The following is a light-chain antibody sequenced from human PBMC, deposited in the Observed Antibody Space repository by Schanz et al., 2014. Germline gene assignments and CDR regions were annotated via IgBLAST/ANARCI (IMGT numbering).Light chain of an antibody. CDR3: AAWDDSLSGPV. CDR2: RNN. V-gene: IGLV1-44*01. Sequence: QSVLTQPPSASGTPGQRVTISCSGSSSNIGTNAVNWYQQLPGTAPKLLIYRNNQRPSGVPDRFSGSKSGTSASLAISGLQSGDEADYYCAAWDDSLSGPVFGGGTKVTVL. CDR1: SSNIGTNA. J-gene: IGLJ3*02.